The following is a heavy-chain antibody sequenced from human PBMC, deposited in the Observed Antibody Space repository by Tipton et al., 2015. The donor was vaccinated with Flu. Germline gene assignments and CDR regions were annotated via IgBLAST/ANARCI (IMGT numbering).Heavy chain of an antibody. J-gene: IGHJ4*02. D-gene: IGHD6-19*01. CDR2: VYYSGST. CDR3: VRVVAGSGIDY. V-gene: IGHV4-59*01. CDR1: GGSIISYY. Sequence: GLVKPSETLSLTCTVSGGSIISYYWSWIRQAPGKGLEWIGYVYYSGSTNYNPSLQSRVTMSVDTPKSQFSLNLNSVTAADTAVYYCVRVVAGSGIDYWGQGALVTVSS.